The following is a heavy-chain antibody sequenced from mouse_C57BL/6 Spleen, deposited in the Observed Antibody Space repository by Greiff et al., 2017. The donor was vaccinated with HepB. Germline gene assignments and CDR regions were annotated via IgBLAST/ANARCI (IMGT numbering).Heavy chain of an antibody. J-gene: IGHJ3*01. V-gene: IGHV1-64*01. CDR1: GYTFTSYW. Sequence: QVQLQQPGAELVKPGASVKLSCKASGYTFTSYWMHWVKQRPGQGLEWIGMIHPNSGSTNYNEKFKSKATLTVDKSSSTAYMQLSSLTSEDSAVYYCGPSYDYGWFAYWGQGTLVTVSA. D-gene: IGHD2-4*01. CDR2: IHPNSGST. CDR3: GPSYDYGWFAY.